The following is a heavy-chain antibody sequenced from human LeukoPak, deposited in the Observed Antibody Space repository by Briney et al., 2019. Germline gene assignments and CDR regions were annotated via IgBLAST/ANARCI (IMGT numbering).Heavy chain of an antibody. V-gene: IGHV4-34*01. CDR1: GGSFSGYY. J-gene: IGHJ4*02. CDR3: ARDLIAVAGTRGSNDY. CDR2: INHSGST. D-gene: IGHD6-19*01. Sequence: SETLSLTCAVYGGSFSGYYWSWIRQPPGKGLEWMGEINHSGSTNSNPSLKSRVTISVDASKNQFSLKLSSVTAADTAVYYCARDLIAVAGTRGSNDYWGQGTLVTVSS.